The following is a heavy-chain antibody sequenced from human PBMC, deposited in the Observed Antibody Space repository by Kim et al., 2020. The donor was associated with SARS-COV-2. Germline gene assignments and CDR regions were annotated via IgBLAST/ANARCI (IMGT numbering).Heavy chain of an antibody. J-gene: IGHJ4*02. CDR2: ISGSGGST. V-gene: IGHV3-23*01. Sequence: GGSLRLSCAASGFTFSSYAMSWVRQAPGKGLEWVSAISGSGGSTYYADSVKGRFTISRDNSKNTLYLQMNSLRAEDTAVYYCAKGSRVYYDFWSGYYRGGSFGYWGQGTLVTVSS. CDR3: AKGSRVYYDFWSGYYRGGSFGY. D-gene: IGHD3-3*01. CDR1: GFTFSSYA.